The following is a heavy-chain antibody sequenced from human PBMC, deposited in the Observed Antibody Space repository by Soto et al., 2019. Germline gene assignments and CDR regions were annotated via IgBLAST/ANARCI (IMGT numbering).Heavy chain of an antibody. Sequence: QVQLVESGGGVVHPGRSLRLSCAASGFNFSNYGMQWVRQAPGKGLEWGAHIWYDGSNKCYADSVKGRFTISRDNSKNTLYLQMDSLRPDDTAVYYCASASGATVSWGQGTLVTV. J-gene: IGHJ5*02. V-gene: IGHV3-33*01. CDR1: GFNFSNYG. D-gene: IGHD3-10*01. CDR2: IWYDGSNK. CDR3: ASASGATVS.